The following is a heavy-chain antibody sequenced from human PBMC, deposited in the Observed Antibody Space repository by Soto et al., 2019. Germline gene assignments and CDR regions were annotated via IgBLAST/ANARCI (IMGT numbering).Heavy chain of an antibody. J-gene: IGHJ6*02. CDR1: GFTFSSYE. CDR3: ARDGPGYSSGWYGDYYYYYGMDV. D-gene: IGHD6-19*01. Sequence: EVQLVESGGGLVQPGGSLRLSCAASGFTFSSYEMNWVRQAPGKGLEWVSYISSSGSTIYYADSVKGRFTISRDNAKNSLYLQMNSLRAEDTAVYYCARDGPGYSSGWYGDYYYYYGMDVWGQGTTVTVSS. CDR2: ISSSGSTI. V-gene: IGHV3-48*03.